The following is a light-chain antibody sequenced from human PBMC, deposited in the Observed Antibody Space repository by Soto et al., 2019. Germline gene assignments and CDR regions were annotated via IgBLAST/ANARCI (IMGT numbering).Light chain of an antibody. J-gene: IGKJ2*01. CDR2: KAS. V-gene: IGKV1-5*03. CDR1: QSISSW. Sequence: DIQMTQSPSTLSASVGDRVTMTCRASQSISSWLAWHQQKAGKAPKLLIYKASSLESGVPSRFSGSGSGTEFTLTISSLQPDDFATYYCQQYSSYSAYTFGQGTKVEIK. CDR3: QQYSSYSAYT.